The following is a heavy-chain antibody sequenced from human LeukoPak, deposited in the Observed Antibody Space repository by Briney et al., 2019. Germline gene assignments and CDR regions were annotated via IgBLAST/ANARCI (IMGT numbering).Heavy chain of an antibody. J-gene: IGHJ5*02. D-gene: IGHD3-16*01. V-gene: IGHV4-61*02. CDR3: ARDVYAGGAVYWFDP. Sequence: NASETMSLTCTVSGGSISSGNYFWSWLRQPAGRGLEWIGRIYTTGSTNYNPSLKSRVTISVDTSKNQFSLNLSSVTAADTVVYYCARDVYAGGAVYWFDPWGQGTLVTVSS. CDR1: GGSISSGNYF. CDR2: IYTTGST.